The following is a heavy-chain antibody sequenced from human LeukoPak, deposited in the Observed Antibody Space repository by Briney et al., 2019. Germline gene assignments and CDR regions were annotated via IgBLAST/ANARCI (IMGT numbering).Heavy chain of an antibody. CDR3: ARARPVNHYDFWSGYYYFDY. D-gene: IGHD3-3*01. CDR2: IYYSGST. CDR1: GGSISSYY. V-gene: IGHV4-59*01. J-gene: IGHJ4*02. Sequence: PSETLSLTCTVSGGSISSYYWSWIRQPSGKGLEWIGYIYYSGSTNYNPSLKSRVTISVDTSKNQLSLKLSSVTAADTAVYYCARARPVNHYDFWSGYYYFDYWGQGTLVTVSS.